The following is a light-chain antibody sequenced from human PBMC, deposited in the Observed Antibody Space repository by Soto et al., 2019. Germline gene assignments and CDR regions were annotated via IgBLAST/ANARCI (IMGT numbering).Light chain of an antibody. CDR2: DDS. Sequence: SYELTQSPSVSVAPGQTARITCGGNNVGSKSVHWFQQRPGQAPVLVVFDDSDRPSGIPERFSGSKSGNSASLTVSGLQDEDEADYYCMSYAGGNSVTVGGGTKLTVL. J-gene: IGLJ2*01. CDR3: MSYAGGNSVT. CDR1: NVGSKS. V-gene: IGLV3-21*02.